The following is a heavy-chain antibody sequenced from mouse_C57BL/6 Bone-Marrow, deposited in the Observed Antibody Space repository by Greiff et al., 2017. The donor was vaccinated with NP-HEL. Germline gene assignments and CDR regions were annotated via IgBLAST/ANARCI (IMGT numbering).Heavy chain of an antibody. CDR2: IDPETGGT. Sequence: QVHVKQSGAELVRPGASVTLSCKASGYTFTDYEMHWVKQTPVHGLEWIGAIDPETGGTAYNQKFKGKAILTADKSSSTAYMELRSQTSEDSAVYYCTRSRAWFAYWGQGTLVTVSA. V-gene: IGHV1-15*01. CDR1: GYTFTDYE. CDR3: TRSRAWFAY. J-gene: IGHJ3*01.